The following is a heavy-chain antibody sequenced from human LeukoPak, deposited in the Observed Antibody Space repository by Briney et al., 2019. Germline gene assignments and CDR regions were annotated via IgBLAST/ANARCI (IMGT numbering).Heavy chain of an antibody. Sequence: SETLSLTCAVYGGSFSGYYWSWIRQPPGKGLEWIGEINHSGSTNYNPSLKSRVTISVDTSKNQFSLKLSSVTAADTAVYYCAKRSNGYLDYWGQGTLVTVSS. J-gene: IGHJ4*02. V-gene: IGHV4-34*01. CDR3: AKRSNGYLDY. D-gene: IGHD2-8*01. CDR1: GGSFSGYY. CDR2: INHSGST.